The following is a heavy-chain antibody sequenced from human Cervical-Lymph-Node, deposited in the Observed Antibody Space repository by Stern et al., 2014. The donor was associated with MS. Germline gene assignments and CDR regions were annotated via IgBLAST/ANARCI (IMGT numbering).Heavy chain of an antibody. Sequence: QVQLQQWGAGLLKPSETLSLTCAVYGGSFSGYYWSWIRQPPGKGLEWIGEINHSGSTNYNPSLKSRVTISVDTSKNQFSLKLSSVTAADTAVYYCARGPERGSAAGTIAIDYWGQGTLVTVSS. CDR2: INHSGST. V-gene: IGHV4-34*01. CDR1: GGSFSGYY. D-gene: IGHD6-13*01. J-gene: IGHJ4*02. CDR3: ARGPERGSAAGTIAIDY.